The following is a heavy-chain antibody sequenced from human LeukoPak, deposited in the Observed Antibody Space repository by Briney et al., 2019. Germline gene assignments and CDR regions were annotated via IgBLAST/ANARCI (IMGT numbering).Heavy chain of an antibody. CDR3: ARERAVTTYYYFDY. CDR1: GGSISSSNW. CDR2: IYHSGST. J-gene: IGHJ4*02. V-gene: IGHV4-4*02. Sequence: SETLSLTCAVSGGSISSSNWWSWVRQPPGKGLEWIGEIYHSGSTNYNPSLKSRVTISVDTSKNQFSLKLSSVTAADTAVYYCARERAVTTYYYFDYWGQGTLVTVSS. D-gene: IGHD4-17*01.